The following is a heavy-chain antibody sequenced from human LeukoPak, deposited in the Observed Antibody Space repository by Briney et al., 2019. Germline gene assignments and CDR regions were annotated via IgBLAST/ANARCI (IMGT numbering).Heavy chain of an antibody. CDR1: GFTFSSYS. CDR3: ARGHGSGTYYPDY. J-gene: IGHJ4*02. Sequence: GGSLRLSRAASGFTFSSYSMNWVRQAPGKGLEWVSSISSSSSYIYYADSVKGRFTISRDNAKNSLYLQMNRLRAEDTAVYFCARGHGSGTYYPDYWGQGTLVTVSS. V-gene: IGHV3-21*01. D-gene: IGHD3-10*01. CDR2: ISSSSSYI.